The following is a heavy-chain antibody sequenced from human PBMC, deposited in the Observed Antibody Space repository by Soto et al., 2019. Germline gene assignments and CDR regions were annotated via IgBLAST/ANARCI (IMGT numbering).Heavy chain of an antibody. D-gene: IGHD2-21*02. J-gene: IGHJ5*02. CDR1: GGSISSGGYY. Sequence: QVQLQESGPGLVKPSQTLSLTCTVSGGSISSGGYYWSWIRQHPGKGLEWIGYIYYSGSTYYNPSLKSRGTISVDTSKNQFSLKLSSVTAADTAVYYCARGVVVVTAIPRFDPWGQGTLVTVSS. CDR2: IYYSGST. CDR3: ARGVVVVTAIPRFDP. V-gene: IGHV4-31*03.